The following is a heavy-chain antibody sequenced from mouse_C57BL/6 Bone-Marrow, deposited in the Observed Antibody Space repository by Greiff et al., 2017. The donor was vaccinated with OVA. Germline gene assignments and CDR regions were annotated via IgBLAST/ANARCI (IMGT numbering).Heavy chain of an antibody. J-gene: IGHJ3*01. CDR2: ISNGGGST. V-gene: IGHV5-12*01. D-gene: IGHD4-1*01. CDR3: ASPYWDLAWFAY. CDR1: GFTFSDYY. Sequence: DVQLVESGGGLVQPGGSLKLSCAASGFTFSDYYMYWVRQTPEKRLEWVAYISNGGGSTYYPDTVKGRFTISRDNAKNTLYLQMSRLKSEDTAMYYCASPYWDLAWFAYWGQGTLVTVSA.